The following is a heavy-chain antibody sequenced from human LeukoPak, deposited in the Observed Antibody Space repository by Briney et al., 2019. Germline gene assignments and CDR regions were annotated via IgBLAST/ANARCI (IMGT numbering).Heavy chain of an antibody. V-gene: IGHV3-21*01. D-gene: IGHD2-15*01. CDR1: GFTFSSYS. Sequence: GGSLRLSCAASGFTFSSYSMNWVRQAPGKGLEWVSSISSSSSYIYYADSVKGRFTISRDNAKNSLFLQMNSLRAEDTAVYYCASRGGTRLYYYYMDVWGKGTTVTVSS. J-gene: IGHJ6*03. CDR3: ASRGGTRLYYYYMDV. CDR2: ISSSSSYI.